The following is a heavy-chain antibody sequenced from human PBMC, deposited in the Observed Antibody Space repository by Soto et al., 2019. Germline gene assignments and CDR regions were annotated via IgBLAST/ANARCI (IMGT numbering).Heavy chain of an antibody. CDR2: IIPIFGTA. D-gene: IGHD4-17*01. Sequence: QVQLVQSGAEVKKPGSSVKVSCKASGGTFSSYAISWVRQAPGQGLEWMGGIIPIFGTANYAQKFQGRVTITADESTSPAYMALTSLRSEDTAVYYCARDRDGYGDYWFDPWGQGTVVTVSS. V-gene: IGHV1-69*01. CDR3: ARDRDGYGDYWFDP. CDR1: GGTFSSYA. J-gene: IGHJ5*02.